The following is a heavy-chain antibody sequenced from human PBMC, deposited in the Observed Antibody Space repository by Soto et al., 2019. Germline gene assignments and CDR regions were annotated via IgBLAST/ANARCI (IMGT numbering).Heavy chain of an antibody. Sequence: QVQLVQSGAEVRKPGSSVKVSCKASGGTFSRHAISWVRQAPGQGLEWMGGIIPIFGTANHAQKFQGRVTIIADESKSTVYRELSRLRSEDTAMYYCARGWGYDSNDYYYAYWGQGTLVIVSS. CDR1: GGTFSRHA. CDR3: ARGWGYDSNDYYYAY. V-gene: IGHV1-69*01. CDR2: IIPIFGTA. D-gene: IGHD3-22*01. J-gene: IGHJ4*02.